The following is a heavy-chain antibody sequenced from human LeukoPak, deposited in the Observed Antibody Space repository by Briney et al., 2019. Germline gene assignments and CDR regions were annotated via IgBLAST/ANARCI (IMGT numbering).Heavy chain of an antibody. Sequence: GGSLRLSCAASGFTFTSYGMSWVRQAPGKGLEWVAFTRYDGSNKYYADSVKGRFTISRDNSKNTLYLQMNSLRAEDTAVYYCAKDGRNVLRYFDWLPSSGGYFDYWGQGTLVTVSS. V-gene: IGHV3-30*02. CDR2: TRYDGSNK. CDR1: GFTFTSYG. CDR3: AKDGRNVLRYFDWLPSSGGYFDY. D-gene: IGHD3-9*01. J-gene: IGHJ4*02.